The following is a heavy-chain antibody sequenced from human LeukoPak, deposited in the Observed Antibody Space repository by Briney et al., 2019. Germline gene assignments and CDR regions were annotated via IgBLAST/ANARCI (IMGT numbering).Heavy chain of an antibody. CDR3: AAQPHDYDYVWGSYRWSDAFDI. CDR1: GFTFTSSA. V-gene: IGHV1-58*02. CDR2: IVVASGNT. Sequence: SVKVSCKASGFTFTSSAMQWVRQARGQRLEWIGWIVVASGNTNYAQKFQERVTITRDMSTGTAYMELSSLRSEDTAVYYCAAQPHDYDYVWGSYRWSDAFDIWGQGTMVTVSS. J-gene: IGHJ3*02. D-gene: IGHD3-16*02.